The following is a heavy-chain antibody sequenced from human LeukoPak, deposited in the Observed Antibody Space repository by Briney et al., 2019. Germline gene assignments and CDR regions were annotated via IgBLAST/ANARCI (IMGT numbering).Heavy chain of an antibody. CDR2: IIPIFGTA. CDR3: AGDSAYYFDY. Sequence: SVKVSCKASGYTFSSYGISWVRQAPGQGLEWMGGIIPIFGTANYAQKFQGRVTITADESTSTAYMELSSLRSEDTAVYYCAGDSAYYFDYWGQGTLVTVSS. V-gene: IGHV1-69*13. J-gene: IGHJ4*02. CDR1: GYTFSSYG.